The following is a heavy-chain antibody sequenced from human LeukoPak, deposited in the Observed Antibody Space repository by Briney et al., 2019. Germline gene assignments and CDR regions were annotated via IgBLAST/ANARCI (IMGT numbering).Heavy chain of an antibody. CDR3: ARHQSGSGSYYNEASDAFDI. CDR2: IYYSGST. CDR1: GGSISSSSYY. D-gene: IGHD3-10*01. J-gene: IGHJ3*02. V-gene: IGHV4-39*01. Sequence: KPSETLSLTCTVSGGSISSSSYYWGWIRQPPGKGLEWIGSIYYSGSTYYNPSLKSRVTISVDTFKNQFSLKLSSVTAADTAVYYCARHQSGSGSYYNEASDAFDIWGQGTMVTVSS.